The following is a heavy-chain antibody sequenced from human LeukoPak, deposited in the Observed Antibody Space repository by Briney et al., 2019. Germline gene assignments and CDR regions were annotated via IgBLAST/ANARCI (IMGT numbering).Heavy chain of an antibody. CDR1: GGSFSGYY. J-gene: IGHJ6*03. Sequence: PSETLSLTCAVYGGSFSGYYWSWIRQPPGKGLEWIGEINHSGSTNYNPSLKSRVTISVDTSKNQFSLKLSSVTAADTAVYYCARGRSVAGTPDYYYMDVWGKGTTVSLSS. V-gene: IGHV4-34*01. CDR2: INHSGST. CDR3: ARGRSVAGTPDYYYMDV. D-gene: IGHD6-19*01.